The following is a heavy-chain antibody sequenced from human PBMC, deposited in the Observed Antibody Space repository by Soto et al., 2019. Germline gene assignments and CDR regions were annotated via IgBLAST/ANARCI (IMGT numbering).Heavy chain of an antibody. Sequence: LRLSCAASGFTFSSYGMHWVRQAPGKGLEWVAVISYDGSNKYYADSVKGRFTISRDNSKNTLYLQMNSLRAEDTAVYYCAKPLGYCSGGSCLFDYWGQGTLVTVSS. CDR1: GFTFSSYG. CDR2: ISYDGSNK. J-gene: IGHJ4*02. CDR3: AKPLGYCSGGSCLFDY. D-gene: IGHD2-15*01. V-gene: IGHV3-30*18.